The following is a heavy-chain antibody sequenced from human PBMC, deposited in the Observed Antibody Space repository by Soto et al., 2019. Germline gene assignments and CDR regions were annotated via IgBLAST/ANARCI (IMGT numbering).Heavy chain of an antibody. V-gene: IGHV3-21*01. Sequence: GGSLRLSCAASGFTFSSYSMNWVRQAPGKGLEWVSSISSSSSYIYYADSVKGRFTISRDNAKNSLYPQMNSLRAEDTAVYYCAGEGQYDSCGYYPPLDYWGQGTLVTVSS. J-gene: IGHJ4*02. D-gene: IGHD3-22*01. CDR1: GFTFSSYS. CDR2: ISSSSSYI. CDR3: AGEGQYDSCGYYPPLDY.